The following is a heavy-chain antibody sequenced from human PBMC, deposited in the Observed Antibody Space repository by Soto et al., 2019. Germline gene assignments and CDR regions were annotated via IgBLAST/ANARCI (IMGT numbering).Heavy chain of an antibody. CDR1: GGTFSSYA. CDR3: ARDRGHSSGYYPYWFDP. D-gene: IGHD3-22*01. Sequence: QVPLVQSGAEVKKPGSSVKVSCKASGGTFSSYAISWVRQAPGQGLEWMGEIIPIFGTANYAQKFQGRVTITADESXRXXYMELSSLRSEDTAVYYCARDRGHSSGYYPYWFDPWGQGTLVTVSS. CDR2: IIPIFGTA. V-gene: IGHV1-69*12. J-gene: IGHJ5*02.